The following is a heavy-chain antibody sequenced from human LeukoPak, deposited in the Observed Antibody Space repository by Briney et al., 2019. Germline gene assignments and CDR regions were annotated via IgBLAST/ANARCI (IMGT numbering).Heavy chain of an antibody. D-gene: IGHD3-10*01. CDR2: IFYSGST. CDR1: GGSINSGDYP. Sequence: SQTLSLTCAVPGGSINSGDYPWSWIRQPPGKGLDWIGYIFYSGSTYYNPSLKSRVTISVDTSKNQFSLKLSSVTAADTAVYYCARLWFGEFYMDVWGKGTTVTISS. CDR3: ARLWFGEFYMDV. J-gene: IGHJ6*03. V-gene: IGHV4-30-2*03.